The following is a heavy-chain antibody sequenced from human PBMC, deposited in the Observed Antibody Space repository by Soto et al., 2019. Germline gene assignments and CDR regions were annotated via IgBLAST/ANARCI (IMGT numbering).Heavy chain of an antibody. D-gene: IGHD6-13*01. V-gene: IGHV4-4*02. Sequence: TLSLTCAVSGGSISSSNWWSWVRQPPGKGLEWIGEIYHSGSTNYNPSLKSRVTISVDKSKNQFSLKLSSVTAADTAVYYFARDQSIAAAGTFDYWGQGTLVTVSS. J-gene: IGHJ4*02. CDR2: IYHSGST. CDR1: GGSISSSNW. CDR3: ARDQSIAAAGTFDY.